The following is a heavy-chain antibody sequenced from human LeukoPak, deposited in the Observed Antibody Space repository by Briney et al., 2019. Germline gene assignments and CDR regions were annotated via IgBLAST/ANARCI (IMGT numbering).Heavy chain of an antibody. V-gene: IGHV4-59*12. CDR1: GGSISSYY. CDR3: ASGGESFLFDP. D-gene: IGHD2-21*01. Sequence: PSETLSLTCTVSGGSISSYYWSWIRQPPGKGLEWIGYIYYSGSTYYNPSLKSRVTISVDTSKNQFSLKLSSVTAADTAVYYCASGGESFLFDPWGQGTLVTVSS. CDR2: IYYSGST. J-gene: IGHJ5*02.